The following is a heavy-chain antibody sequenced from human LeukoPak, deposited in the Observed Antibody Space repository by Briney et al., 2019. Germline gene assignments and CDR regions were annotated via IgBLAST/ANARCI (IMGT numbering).Heavy chain of an antibody. D-gene: IGHD3-10*01. Sequence: SETLSLTCTVSGGSIASDDYYWGWIRQPPGKGLEWIGRLYYTGSTYYNPSLRSRVTMSMDTSRTQFSLRLSSVTAADTAVYYCARAPPYYYGSGSYAPFDYWGQGTLVTVSS. CDR1: GGSIASDDYY. CDR2: LYYTGST. V-gene: IGHV4-39*07. J-gene: IGHJ4*02. CDR3: ARAPPYYYGSGSYAPFDY.